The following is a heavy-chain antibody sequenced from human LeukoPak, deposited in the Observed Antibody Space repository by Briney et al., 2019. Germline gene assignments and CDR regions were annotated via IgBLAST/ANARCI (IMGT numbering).Heavy chain of an antibody. CDR1: GGAFSGYY. V-gene: IGHV4-34*01. J-gene: IGHJ5*02. CDR3: AKGNYYDSSAYNWFDP. D-gene: IGHD3-22*01. Sequence: PSETLSLTCAVYGGAFSGYYWSWIRQPPGKGLEWIGEINHSGSTNYNPSLKSRVTISVDTSKNQFSLKLSSVTAADTAVYYCAKGNYYDSSAYNWFDPWGQGTLVTVSS. CDR2: INHSGST.